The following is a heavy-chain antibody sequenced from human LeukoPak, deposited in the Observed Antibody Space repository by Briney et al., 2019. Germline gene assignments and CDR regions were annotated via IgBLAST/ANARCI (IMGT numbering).Heavy chain of an antibody. Sequence: PSETLSLTCTVSGASISSYYWSWIRHPPGKGLEWVGHVAHIGSTSYNPSLNSRVSISRDTSKKQLSLKLSSVTAADTAVYFCARENWGSGHFLDYWGQGTLVTVSS. V-gene: IGHV4-59*01. J-gene: IGHJ4*02. CDR1: GASISSYY. CDR3: ARENWGSGHFLDY. D-gene: IGHD7-27*01. CDR2: VAHIGST.